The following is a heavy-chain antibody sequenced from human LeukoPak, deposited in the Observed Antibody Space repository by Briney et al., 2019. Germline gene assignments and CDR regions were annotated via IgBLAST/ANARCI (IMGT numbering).Heavy chain of an antibody. J-gene: IGHJ4*02. CDR3: AKPPLDDTFAFDY. V-gene: IGHV3-30*02. D-gene: IGHD3-22*01. Sequence: PGGSLRLSRAASGFTFSSYGMHWVRQAPGKGLEWVSFTRYDGSNKYYADSVKGRFTISRDNSKNTLYLQMNSLRTEDTAVYYCAKPPLDDTFAFDYWGQGTLVTVSS. CDR1: GFTFSSYG. CDR2: TRYDGSNK.